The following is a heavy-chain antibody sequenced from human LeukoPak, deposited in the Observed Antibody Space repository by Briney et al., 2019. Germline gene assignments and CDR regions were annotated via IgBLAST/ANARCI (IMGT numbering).Heavy chain of an antibody. CDR1: GFTFSSYS. CDR3: AREGFYDFWSGYYFGSNYYYYMDV. D-gene: IGHD3-3*01. Sequence: GGSLRLSCAASGFTFSSYSMNWVRQAPGKGLEWVSSISSSSSYIYYADSVKGRFTISRDNAKNSLYLQMNSLRAEDTAVYYCAREGFYDFWSGYYFGSNYYYYMDVWGKGTTVTVSS. V-gene: IGHV3-21*01. CDR2: ISSSSSYI. J-gene: IGHJ6*03.